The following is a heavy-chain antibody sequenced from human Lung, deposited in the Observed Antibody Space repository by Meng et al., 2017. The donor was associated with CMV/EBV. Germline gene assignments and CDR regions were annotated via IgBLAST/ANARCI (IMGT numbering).Heavy chain of an antibody. CDR3: ARETITRPRNSFDY. CDR1: GGSVSSASYY. D-gene: IGHD3-10*01. Sequence: SGGSVSSASYYWSWIRQPPGKGLEWIGDIYYSGSTNYNPSLKSRVTISLDTSKNQFSLDLTSVTAADTAVYYCARETITRPRNSFDYWGQGTLVTVSS. V-gene: IGHV4-61*01. J-gene: IGHJ4*02. CDR2: IYYSGST.